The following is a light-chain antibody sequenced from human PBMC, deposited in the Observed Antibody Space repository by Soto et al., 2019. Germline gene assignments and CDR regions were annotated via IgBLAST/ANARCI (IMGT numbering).Light chain of an antibody. CDR3: QQRGNWPNT. CDR2: DAS. CDR1: QSVSSY. V-gene: IGKV3-11*01. Sequence: EIVLTQSPATLSLSPGEKATLSCRASQSVSSYLAWYQQKPGLAPRLLIYDASNRATGIPARFSGSGSGTDLILTISSLEPEDLAVYYCQQRGNWPNTFGQGPKLEIK. J-gene: IGKJ2*01.